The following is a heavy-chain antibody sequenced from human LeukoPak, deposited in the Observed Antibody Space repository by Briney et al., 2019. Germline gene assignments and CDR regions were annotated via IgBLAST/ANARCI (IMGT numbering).Heavy chain of an antibody. Sequence: GGSLRLSCAASGFTFRRYSMNWVRQAPGKGLEWVSTISSGSDYIYYADSVRGRFTISRDDFRNSVFLEVNSLRAEDTAIYYCARDLSLAMPGGFDYWGQGILVTVSS. CDR3: ARDLSLAMPGGFDY. J-gene: IGHJ4*02. V-gene: IGHV3-21*01. CDR1: GFTFRRYS. CDR2: ISSGSDYI. D-gene: IGHD1-26*01.